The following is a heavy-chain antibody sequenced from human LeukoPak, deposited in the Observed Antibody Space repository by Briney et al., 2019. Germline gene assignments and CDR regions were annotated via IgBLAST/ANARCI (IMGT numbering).Heavy chain of an antibody. CDR3: ARGPYNYYMDV. V-gene: IGHV4-59*11. Sequence: SETLSLTCAVSGGSINSHYWSWIRQSLGKGLEWIGYVYYSGSTSYNPSLKSRVTISVDRSKNQFSLKLSSVTAADTAVYYCARGPYNYYMDVWGKGTTVTVSS. CDR1: GGSINSHY. J-gene: IGHJ6*03. CDR2: VYYSGST.